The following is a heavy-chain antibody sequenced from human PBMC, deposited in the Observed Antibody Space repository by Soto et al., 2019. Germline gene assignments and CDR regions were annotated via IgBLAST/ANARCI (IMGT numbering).Heavy chain of an antibody. Sequence: PGGSLRLSCAASGFTFSSYSMNWVRQAPGKGLEWVSSISSSSSYIYYADSVKGRFTISRDNAKNSLYLQMNSLRAEDTAVYYCAREYYDFWSGYYKVGPFDYWGQGTLFTVSS. CDR2: ISSSSSYI. V-gene: IGHV3-21*01. CDR1: GFTFSSYS. CDR3: AREYYDFWSGYYKVGPFDY. J-gene: IGHJ4*02. D-gene: IGHD3-3*01.